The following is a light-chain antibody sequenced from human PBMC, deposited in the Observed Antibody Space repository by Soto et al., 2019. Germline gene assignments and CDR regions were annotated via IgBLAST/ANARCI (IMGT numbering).Light chain of an antibody. CDR1: QSVSSN. Sequence: EIVMTQSPATLSVSPGERATLSCRASQSVSSNLAWYQQKPGQAPRLLIYGASTRATSIPARFSVSGSGTEFTLTISSLQSEDFAVYYCQQYNNWPPWTFGQGTKVEIK. CDR3: QQYNNWPPWT. CDR2: GAS. V-gene: IGKV3-15*01. J-gene: IGKJ1*01.